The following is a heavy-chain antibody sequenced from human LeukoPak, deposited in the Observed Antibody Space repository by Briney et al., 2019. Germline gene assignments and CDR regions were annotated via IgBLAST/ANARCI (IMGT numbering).Heavy chain of an antibody. Sequence: GRSPRLSCAASGFTFSSYGMHWVRQAPGKGLGWVAVIWYDGSNKYSADSVKGRFTISRDNSKNTLYLQMNSLRAEDTSVYYCARFARSGRIFDYWGQGTLVTVSS. CDR3: ARFARSGRIFDY. D-gene: IGHD1-26*01. CDR2: IWYDGSNK. J-gene: IGHJ4*02. CDR1: GFTFSSYG. V-gene: IGHV3-33*01.